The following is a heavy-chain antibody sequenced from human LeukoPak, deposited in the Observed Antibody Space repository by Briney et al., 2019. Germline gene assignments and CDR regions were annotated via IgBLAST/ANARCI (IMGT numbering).Heavy chain of an antibody. CDR1: GLTFSDYY. J-gene: IGHJ5*02. D-gene: IGHD3-16*01. CDR3: ARDRGDNWFDP. V-gene: IGHV3-11*06. Sequence: GGSLRLSCAASGLTFSDYYMSWIRQAPGKGLEWVSYISSSSSYTNYADSVKGRFTISRDNAKNSLYLQMNSLRAEDTAVYYRARDRGDNWFDPWGQGTLVTVSS. CDR2: ISSSSSYT.